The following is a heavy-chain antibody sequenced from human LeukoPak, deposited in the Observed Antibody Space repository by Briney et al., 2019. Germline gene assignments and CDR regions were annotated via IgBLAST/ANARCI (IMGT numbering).Heavy chain of an antibody. CDR2: INPNSGGT. Sequence: ASVKVSCKASGYTFTGYYMHWVRQAPGQGLEWMGWINPNSGGTNYAQKFQGRVTMTRDTSISTAHMELRSLRSDDTAVYYCARAPPRGFGEPNRNWGQGTLVTVSS. CDR1: GYTFTGYY. J-gene: IGHJ4*02. D-gene: IGHD3-10*01. V-gene: IGHV1-2*02. CDR3: ARAPPRGFGEPNRN.